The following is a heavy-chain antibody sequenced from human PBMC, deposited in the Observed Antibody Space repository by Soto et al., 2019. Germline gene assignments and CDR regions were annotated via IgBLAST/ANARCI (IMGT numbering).Heavy chain of an antibody. V-gene: IGHV3-21*01. D-gene: IGHD1-26*01. CDR2: INGRSNYV. CDR1: GFTFSTYT. J-gene: IGHJ4*02. CDR3: AREDGVVGSSSAFDH. Sequence: EVQVVESGGGLVKPGGSLRLSCVFSGFTFSTYTMNWVRQAPGKGLEWVSSINGRSNYVYYADSVKGRFTISRDNAKNSLYLQMDRLRAEDTAIYYCAREDGVVGSSSAFDHWGLGTLVTVSS.